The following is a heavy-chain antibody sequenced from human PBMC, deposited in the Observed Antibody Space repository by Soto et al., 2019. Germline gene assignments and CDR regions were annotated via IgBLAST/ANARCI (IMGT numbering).Heavy chain of an antibody. V-gene: IGHV4-34*01. D-gene: IGHD3-10*01. Sequence: SETLSLTCAVYGGSFSGYYWSWIRQPPGKGLEWIGEINHSGSTNYNPSLKSRVTISVDTSKNQFSLKLSSVTAADTAVYYCARLGGITMVRGVIYYYYGMDVWGQGTTVTVPS. J-gene: IGHJ6*02. CDR2: INHSGST. CDR1: GGSFSGYY. CDR3: ARLGGITMVRGVIYYYYGMDV.